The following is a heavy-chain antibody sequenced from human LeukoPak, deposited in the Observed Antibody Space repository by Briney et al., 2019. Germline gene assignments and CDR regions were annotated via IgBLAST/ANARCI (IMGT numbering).Heavy chain of an antibody. J-gene: IGHJ6*02. V-gene: IGHV3-30*03. CDR1: GFSFSSYG. CDR3: ARTYYYGSNYYGMDV. CDR2: ISYDGRKE. D-gene: IGHD3-10*01. Sequence: GRSLRLSCAASGFSFSSYGMHWIRQAPGKGLEWVAVISYDGRKEYYADSVKGRFTISRDNAKNTLYLQMTSLRAEDTAVYYCARTYYYGSNYYGMDVWGQGTTVTVSS.